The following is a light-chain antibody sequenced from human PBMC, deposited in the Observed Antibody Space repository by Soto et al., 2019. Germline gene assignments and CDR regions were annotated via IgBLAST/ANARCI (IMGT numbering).Light chain of an antibody. J-gene: IGKJ1*01. CDR1: QTISSW. Sequence: DIQMTQSPSTLSASVGDRVTITCRASQTISSWLAWYQQKPGKAPKLLIYAASSLQSGVPSRFGGSGSGTDFTLTISSLQPEDFATYYCQQSYSTPRTFGQGTKVHIK. V-gene: IGKV1-39*01. CDR3: QQSYSTPRT. CDR2: AAS.